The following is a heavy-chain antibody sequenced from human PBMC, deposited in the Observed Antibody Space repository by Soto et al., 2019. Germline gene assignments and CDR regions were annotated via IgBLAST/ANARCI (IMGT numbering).Heavy chain of an antibody. D-gene: IGHD3-3*01. CDR3: ATTRREVDPKSPKPIFGVVTPQRHFDY. CDR1: EYTLTELS. J-gene: IGHJ4*02. Sequence: ASVKVSCKVSEYTLTELSMHWVRQAPGKGLEWMGGFDPEDGETIYAQKFQGRVTMTEDTSTDTAYMELSSLRSEDTAVYYCATTRREVDPKSPKPIFGVVTPQRHFDYWGQGTLVTVSS. CDR2: FDPEDGET. V-gene: IGHV1-24*01.